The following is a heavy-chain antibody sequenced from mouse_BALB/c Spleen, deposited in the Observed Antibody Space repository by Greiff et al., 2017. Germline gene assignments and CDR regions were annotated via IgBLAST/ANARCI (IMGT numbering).Heavy chain of an antibody. CDR1: GYSITSDYA. V-gene: IGHV3-2*02. Sequence: EVKLMESGPGLVKPSQSLSLTCTVTGYSITSDYAWNWIRQFPGNKLEWMGYISYSGSTSYNPSLKSRISITRDTSKNQFFLQLNSVTTEDTATYYCARDGNYWFAYWGQGTLVTVSA. D-gene: IGHD2-1*01. CDR2: ISYSGST. J-gene: IGHJ3*01. CDR3: ARDGNYWFAY.